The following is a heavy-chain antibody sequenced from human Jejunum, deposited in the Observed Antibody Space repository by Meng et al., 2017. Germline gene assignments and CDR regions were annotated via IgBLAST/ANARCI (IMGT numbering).Heavy chain of an antibody. Sequence: QVQLQESGPGLVRPSETLSLTCTVSGDSVSSDNYYWSWIRQPSGKGLEWIGYVYYSGHTDCNPSLKSRLSISIDTSKNHFSLKLSSVTAADTAVYYCARTPLYSGSYYFDPWGQGALVTVSS. CDR2: VYYSGHT. D-gene: IGHD1-26*01. CDR3: ARTPLYSGSYYFDP. V-gene: IGHV4-61*03. CDR1: GDSVSSDNYY. J-gene: IGHJ4*02.